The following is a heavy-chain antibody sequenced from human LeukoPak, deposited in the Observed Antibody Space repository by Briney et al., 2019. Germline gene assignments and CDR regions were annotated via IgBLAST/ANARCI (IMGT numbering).Heavy chain of an antibody. CDR2: INHSGST. CDR1: GGSFSGYY. CDR3: ARGGAYYDFWSGYAQFDP. D-gene: IGHD3-3*01. Sequence: SETPSLTCAVYGGSFSGYYWSCIRQPPGKGLEWIGEINHSGSTNYNPSLTSRVTISVDASKNQFSLKLRSVTAADTAVYYCARGGAYYDFWSGYAQFDPWGQGTLVTVSS. V-gene: IGHV4-34*01. J-gene: IGHJ5*02.